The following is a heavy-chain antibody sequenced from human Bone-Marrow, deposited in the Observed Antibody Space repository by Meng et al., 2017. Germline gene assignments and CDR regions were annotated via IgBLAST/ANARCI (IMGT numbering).Heavy chain of an antibody. Sequence: GESLKISCAASGFTFSSYAMHWVRQAPGKGLEWVAVISYDGSNKYYADSVKGRFTISRDNAKNSLYLQMNSLRAEDTAVYYCARFTMVRGVIINGYYYYGMDVWGQGTTVTVSS. V-gene: IGHV3-30*04. CDR2: ISYDGSNK. CDR3: ARFTMVRGVIINGYYYYGMDV. D-gene: IGHD3-10*01. CDR1: GFTFSSYA. J-gene: IGHJ6*02.